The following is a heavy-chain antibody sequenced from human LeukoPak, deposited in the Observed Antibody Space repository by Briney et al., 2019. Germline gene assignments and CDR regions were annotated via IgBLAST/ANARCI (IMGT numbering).Heavy chain of an antibody. Sequence: MTGGSLRLSCAASGFTFSDYYMSWIRQAPGKRLEWVSYISSSGSTIYYADSVKGRFTISRDNAKNSLYLQMNSLRAEDTAVYYCARDRSTKGYCSGGSCYSGRYYYYGMDVWGQGTTVTVSS. CDR1: GFTFSDYY. CDR2: ISSSGSTI. CDR3: ARDRSTKGYCSGGSCYSGRYYYYGMDV. V-gene: IGHV3-11*04. D-gene: IGHD2-15*01. J-gene: IGHJ6*02.